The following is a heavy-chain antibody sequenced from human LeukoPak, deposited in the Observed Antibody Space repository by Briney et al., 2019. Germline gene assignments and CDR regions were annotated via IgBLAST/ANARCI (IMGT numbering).Heavy chain of an antibody. Sequence: SQTLSLTCATSGDSVSSNSAAWNWIRQSPSRGLEWLGRTYYRSKWYNDYAVSVKSRITINPDTSKNQFSLQLNSVTPEDTAVYYCAREATVRGVIIHYYFDYWGQGTLVTVSS. CDR3: AREATVRGVIIHYYFDY. CDR1: GDSVSSNSAA. CDR2: TYYRSKWYN. D-gene: IGHD3-10*01. V-gene: IGHV6-1*01. J-gene: IGHJ4*02.